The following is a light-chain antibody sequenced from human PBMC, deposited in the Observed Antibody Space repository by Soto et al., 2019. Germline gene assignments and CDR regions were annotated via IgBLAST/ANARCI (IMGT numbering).Light chain of an antibody. J-gene: IGKJ1*01. V-gene: IGKV1-5*03. Sequence: IRLPQSPSSLSASVGDRVTITCRASQGISSYLAWYQQKPGKAPKLLIYKASTLKSGVPSRFSGSGSGTEFTLTISSLQPDDFATYYCQHYNSYSEAFGQGTKVDI. CDR1: QGISSY. CDR2: KAS. CDR3: QHYNSYSEA.